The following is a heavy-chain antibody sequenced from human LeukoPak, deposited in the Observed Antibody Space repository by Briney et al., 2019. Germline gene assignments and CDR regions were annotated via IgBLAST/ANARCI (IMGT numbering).Heavy chain of an antibody. D-gene: IGHD3-10*01. Sequence: ASVKVSFKASGYTFTIYAMHWVRQAPGQRLEWMGWINAGNGNTKYSQKFQGRVTITRDTSASTAYMELSSLRSEDTAVYYCARYRGVLERYFEYWGQGTLVTVDS. CDR1: GYTFTIYA. CDR2: INAGNGNT. CDR3: ARYRGVLERYFEY. J-gene: IGHJ4*02. V-gene: IGHV1-3*01.